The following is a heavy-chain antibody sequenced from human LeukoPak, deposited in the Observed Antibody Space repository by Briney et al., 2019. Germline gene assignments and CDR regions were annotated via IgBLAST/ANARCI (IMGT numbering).Heavy chain of an antibody. V-gene: IGHV4-59*01. J-gene: IGHJ4*02. CDR2: IYYSGST. CDR3: ARDRWLGY. D-gene: IGHD5-12*01. Sequence: SETLSLTCTVSGGPISSYFWSWVRQPPGQGLESIGYIYYSGSTNYNPSLKIRVTISVDPSKNQYSLKLASVTTADTAVYYCARDRWLGYWGQGTLVTVSS. CDR1: GGPISSYF.